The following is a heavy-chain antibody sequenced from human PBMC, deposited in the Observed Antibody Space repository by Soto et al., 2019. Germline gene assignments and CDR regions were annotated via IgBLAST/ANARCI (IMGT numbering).Heavy chain of an antibody. Sequence: SETLSLTCTVSGGSITSGGYYWSWIRQHPGKGLEWIGYIYHSGSTYYNPSLKSRVTISVETSKNQFSLKLTSVTAADTAVYYCARDFYQSSGYCDYWGQGTLVTVSS. V-gene: IGHV4-31*03. CDR1: GGSITSGGYY. J-gene: IGHJ4*02. CDR2: IYHSGST. CDR3: ARDFYQSSGYCDY. D-gene: IGHD3-22*01.